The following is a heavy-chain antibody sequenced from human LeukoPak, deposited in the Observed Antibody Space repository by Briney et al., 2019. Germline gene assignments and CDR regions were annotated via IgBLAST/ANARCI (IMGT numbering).Heavy chain of an antibody. V-gene: IGHV4-59*01. D-gene: IGHD6-13*01. Sequence: PSETLSLTCTVSGGSISSYYWSWIRQPPGKGLEWIGYIYYSGSTSYNPSLKSRVTISVDTSKNQFSLKLSSVTAADTAVYYCARVGSSWPYYYYYMDVRGKGTTVTISS. J-gene: IGHJ6*03. CDR3: ARVGSSWPYYYYYMDV. CDR2: IYYSGST. CDR1: GGSISSYY.